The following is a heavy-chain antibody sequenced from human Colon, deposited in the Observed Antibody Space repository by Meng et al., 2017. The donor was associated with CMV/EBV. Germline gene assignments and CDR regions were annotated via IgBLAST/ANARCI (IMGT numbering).Heavy chain of an antibody. CDR2: INHSGST. CDR3: ARGRHKYCSSTSCYRPRYFDY. Sequence: SETLPLTCAVYGGSFSGYYWSWIRQPPGKGLEWIGEINHSGSTNYNPSLKSRVTISVDTSKNQFSLKLSSVTAADTAVYYCARGRHKYCSSTSCYRPRYFDYWGQGTLVTVSS. V-gene: IGHV4-34*01. D-gene: IGHD2-2*01. CDR1: GGSFSGYY. J-gene: IGHJ4*02.